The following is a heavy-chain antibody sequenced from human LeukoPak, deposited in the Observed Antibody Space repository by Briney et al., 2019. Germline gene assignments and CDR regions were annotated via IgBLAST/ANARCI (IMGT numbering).Heavy chain of an antibody. Sequence: GGSLRLSCAASGFTFSSFDMSWVRQAPGEGLEWVSAISGSGGSTYNADSVKGRFTISRDNSKNTLYLQMNSLRAEDTAVYYCAKVPTLVLGYYFDYWGQGTLVTVSS. CDR3: AKVPTLVLGYYFDY. CDR2: ISGSGGST. V-gene: IGHV3-23*01. J-gene: IGHJ4*02. D-gene: IGHD2-8*02. CDR1: GFTFSSFD.